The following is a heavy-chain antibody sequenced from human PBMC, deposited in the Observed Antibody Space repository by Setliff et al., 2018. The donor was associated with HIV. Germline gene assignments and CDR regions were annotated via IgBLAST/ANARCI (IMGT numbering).Heavy chain of an antibody. V-gene: IGHV5-51*01. Sequence: GESLKISCKGSGYSFTSYWIGWVRQMPGKGLEWMGIIYPGDSDTRYSPSFQGQVTIPADKSISTAYLQWSSLKASDTAMYYCARPPKSYGSGSDAFDIWGQGTMVTVSS. CDR3: ARPPKSYGSGSDAFDI. J-gene: IGHJ3*02. CDR1: GYSFTSYW. CDR2: IYPGDSDT. D-gene: IGHD3-10*01.